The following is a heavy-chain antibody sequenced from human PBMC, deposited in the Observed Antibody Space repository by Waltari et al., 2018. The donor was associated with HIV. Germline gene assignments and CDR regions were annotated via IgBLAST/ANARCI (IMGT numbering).Heavy chain of an antibody. D-gene: IGHD3-3*01. V-gene: IGHV3-30*18. CDR3: AKGNFGVVIMDY. Sequence: QVQLVESGGGVVQPGRSLRLSCAASGFTFSRYGMHWVRQAPGKGLEWVAVISYDGSNKYYADSVKGRFTISRDNSKNTLYLQMNSLRAEDTAVYYCAKGNFGVVIMDYWGQGTLVTVSS. J-gene: IGHJ4*02. CDR2: ISYDGSNK. CDR1: GFTFSRYG.